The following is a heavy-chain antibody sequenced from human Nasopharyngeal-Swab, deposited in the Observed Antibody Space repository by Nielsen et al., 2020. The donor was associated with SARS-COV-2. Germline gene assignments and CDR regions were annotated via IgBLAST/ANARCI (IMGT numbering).Heavy chain of an antibody. CDR2: INHSGST. D-gene: IGHD3-9*01. Sequence: WMRQSPGKGLEWIGEINHSGSTNYNPSLKSRVTISVDTSKNQFSLKLSSVTAADTAVYYCARGSRYFDSNFDYWGQGTLVTVSS. CDR3: ARGSRYFDSNFDY. J-gene: IGHJ4*02. V-gene: IGHV4-34*01.